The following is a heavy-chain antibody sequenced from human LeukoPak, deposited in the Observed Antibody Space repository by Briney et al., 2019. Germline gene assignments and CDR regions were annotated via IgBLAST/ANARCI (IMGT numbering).Heavy chain of an antibody. V-gene: IGHV1-69*13. CDR2: IIPIFGTA. CDR1: GGTFSSYA. CDR3: AREGSLDGSGSYPYRLFDY. J-gene: IGHJ4*02. D-gene: IGHD3-10*01. Sequence: SVKVSCKASGGTFSSYAISWVRQAPGQGLEWMGGIIPIFGTANYAQKFQGRVTITADESTSTAYMELSSLRSKDTAVYYCAREGSLDGSGSYPYRLFDYWGQGTLVTVSS.